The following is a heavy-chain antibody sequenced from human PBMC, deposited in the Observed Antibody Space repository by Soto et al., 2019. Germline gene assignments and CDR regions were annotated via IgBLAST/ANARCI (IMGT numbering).Heavy chain of an antibody. CDR3: ARETVVVVAATHDAFDI. CDR2: IIPIFGTA. J-gene: IGHJ3*02. CDR1: GGTFSSYA. V-gene: IGHV1-69*13. Sequence: GASVKVSCKASGGTFSSYAISWVRQAPGQGLEWMGGIIPIFGTANYAQKFQGRVTITADESTSTAYMELSSLRSEDTAVYYCARETVVVVAATHDAFDIWGQGTMVTVSS. D-gene: IGHD2-15*01.